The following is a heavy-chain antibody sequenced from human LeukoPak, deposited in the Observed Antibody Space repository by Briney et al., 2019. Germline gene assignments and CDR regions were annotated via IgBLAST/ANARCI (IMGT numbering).Heavy chain of an antibody. CDR3: ARSSDGDYYYFDY. V-gene: IGHV3-53*01. Sequence: PGGPLRLSCAASGFTISSNYMSWVRQAPGKGLEWASVLYSGGSAYYADSVRGRFAISRDNSKNTLYLQMSSLRAEDTAVYYCARSSDGDYYYFDYWGQGTLVTVSS. CDR1: GFTISSNY. CDR2: LYSGGSA. J-gene: IGHJ4*02. D-gene: IGHD4-17*01.